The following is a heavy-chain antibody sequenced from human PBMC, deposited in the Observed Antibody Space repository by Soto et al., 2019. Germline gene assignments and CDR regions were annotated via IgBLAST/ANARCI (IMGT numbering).Heavy chain of an antibody. CDR2: INPTTGGT. J-gene: IGHJ4*02. V-gene: IGHV1-2*02. D-gene: IGHD2-2*01. CDR1: GYSLTEYY. Sequence: GDSVKVSCKASGYSLTEYYLNWVRQAPGQGLEWMGWINPTTGGTTYAQKFEGRVTMTRDRSVNTAYMELSRLRSDDTALYFCARASFSPLPVYAPLVFWGQGILVTVSS. CDR3: ARASFSPLPVYAPLVF.